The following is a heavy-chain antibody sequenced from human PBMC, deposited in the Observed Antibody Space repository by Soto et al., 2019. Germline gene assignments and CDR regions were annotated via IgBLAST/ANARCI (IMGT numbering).Heavy chain of an antibody. D-gene: IGHD3-10*01. CDR1: SGSISSSNW. Sequence: LRETLSLTCAVSSGSISSSNWWSWVRQPPGKGLEWIGEIYHSGSTNYNPSLKSRVTISVDKSKNQFSLKLSSVTAADTAVYYCAGLGVYYHGSGSYLNWFDPWGQGTLVTVSS. V-gene: IGHV4-4*03. CDR2: IYHSGST. CDR3: AGLGVYYHGSGSYLNWFDP. J-gene: IGHJ5*02.